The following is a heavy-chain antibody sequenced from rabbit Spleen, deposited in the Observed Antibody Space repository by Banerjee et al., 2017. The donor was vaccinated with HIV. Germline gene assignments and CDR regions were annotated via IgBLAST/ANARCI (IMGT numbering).Heavy chain of an antibody. D-gene: IGHD4-2*01. J-gene: IGHJ4*01. Sequence: QSLEESGGGLVKPEGSLTLTCKASGFDFSSNYYMCWVRQAPGKGPEWIGCVHTSGGNTWYASWVNGRFTIARSTSLNTVDLRMTSLTAADTATYFCVRDDAGDGNWIYNLWGPGTLVTVS. CDR3: VRDDAGDGNWIYNL. CDR1: GFDFSSNYY. V-gene: IGHV1S43*01. CDR2: VHTSGGNT.